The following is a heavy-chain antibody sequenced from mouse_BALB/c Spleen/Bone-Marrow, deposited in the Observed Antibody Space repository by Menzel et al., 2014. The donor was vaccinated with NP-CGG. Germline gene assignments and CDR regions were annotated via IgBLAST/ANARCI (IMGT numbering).Heavy chain of an antibody. CDR1: GFTFSRYD. D-gene: IGHD2-2*01. V-gene: IGHV5-6-3*01. J-gene: IGHJ3*01. CDR3: ARGGVKVWFAY. CDR2: INSNGGGT. Sequence: VMLVESGGGLVQPGGSLKLSSAASGFTFSRYDMSWVLQTPDMRLELVANINSNGGGTYYPDSVKGRFTISRDNAKNTRHLRMSGLKSEGTAMYFCARGGVKVWFAYWGQGTLVTVSA.